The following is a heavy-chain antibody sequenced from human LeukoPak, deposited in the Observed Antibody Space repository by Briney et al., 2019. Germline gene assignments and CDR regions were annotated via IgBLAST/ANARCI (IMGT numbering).Heavy chain of an antibody. V-gene: IGHV3-66*04. D-gene: IGHD5-12*01. CDR2: IYSGGST. Sequence: GGSLRLSCAASGFTVSSNYMSWVRQAPGKGLEWVSVIYSGGSTHSADSVKGRFTISRDNSKNTLSLQMNSLRAEDTAVYYCAKPYRVARLSFDYWGQGTLVTVSS. J-gene: IGHJ4*02. CDR3: AKPYRVARLSFDY. CDR1: GFTVSSNY.